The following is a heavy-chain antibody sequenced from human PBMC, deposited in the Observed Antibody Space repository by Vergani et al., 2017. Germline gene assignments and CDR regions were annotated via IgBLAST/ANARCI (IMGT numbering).Heavy chain of an antibody. J-gene: IGHJ4*02. CDR2: ISYDGSNK. Sequence: QVQLVESGGGVVQPGRSLRLSCAASGFTFSSYAMHWVRQAPGKGLEWVAVISYDGSNKYYADSVKGRFTISRDNSKNTLYLQMNSLRAEDTAVYYCARGASGDYVSSFDDWSQATLVTVSS. D-gene: IGHD4-17*01. V-gene: IGHV3-30-3*01. CDR3: ARGASGDYVSSFDD. CDR1: GFTFSSYA.